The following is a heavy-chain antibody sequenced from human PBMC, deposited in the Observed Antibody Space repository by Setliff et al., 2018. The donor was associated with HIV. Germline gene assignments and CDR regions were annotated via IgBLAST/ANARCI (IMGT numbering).Heavy chain of an antibody. CDR1: GFSLSNAGMG. CDR2: IFSNDEK. J-gene: IGHJ4*02. Sequence: SGPTLVNPTETLTLTCTVSGFSLSNAGMGVSWIRQPPGKALEWLAHIFSNDEKSYSTSLKSRLTISKDTSKSQVVLTMTNMDPVDTATYYCARILEGRLPQGYYFDYWGQGTLVTVSS. D-gene: IGHD2-15*01. V-gene: IGHV2-26*01. CDR3: ARILEGRLPQGYYFDY.